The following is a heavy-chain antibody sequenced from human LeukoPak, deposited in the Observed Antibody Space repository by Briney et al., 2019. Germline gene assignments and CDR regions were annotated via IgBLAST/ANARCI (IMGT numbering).Heavy chain of an antibody. Sequence: PSETLSLTCAVYGGSFSGYYWGWIRQPPGKGLEWIGEINHSGSTNYNPSLKNRVTISVDTSKNQFSLKLSSVTAADTAVYYCARGPRGYCSSTSCYNAYGMDVWGQGTTVTVSS. J-gene: IGHJ6*02. V-gene: IGHV4-34*01. CDR3: ARGPRGYCSSTSCYNAYGMDV. D-gene: IGHD2-2*02. CDR1: GGSFSGYY. CDR2: INHSGST.